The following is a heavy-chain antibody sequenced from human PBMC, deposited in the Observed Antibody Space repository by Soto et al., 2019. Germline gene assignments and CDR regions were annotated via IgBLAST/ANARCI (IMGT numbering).Heavy chain of an antibody. CDR3: ARDLVYYDSSGYFGSLVH. CDR1: GYTFTSYY. D-gene: IGHD3-22*01. J-gene: IGHJ1*01. V-gene: IGHV1-46*03. CDR2: INPSGGST. Sequence: ASVKVSCKASGYTFTSYYMHWVRQAPGQGLEWMGIINPSGGSTSYAQKFQGRVTMTRDTSTSTVYMELSSLRSEDTAVYYCARDLVYYDSSGYFGSLVHWGQGTLVTVSS.